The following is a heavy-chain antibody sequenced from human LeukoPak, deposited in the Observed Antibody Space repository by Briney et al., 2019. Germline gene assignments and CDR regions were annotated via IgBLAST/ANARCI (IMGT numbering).Heavy chain of an antibody. D-gene: IGHD3-9*01. V-gene: IGHV3-74*01. CDR3: GGGGWLLDY. CDR2: INSDGGTT. J-gene: IGHJ4*02. CDR1: GFRFRTDW. Sequence: GGSLRLSCVASGFRFRTDWMNWVRQAPRKGLEWVSRINSDGGTTTYADSVKGRFTVSRDNAKNTLCLQMNSLRAEDTAVYYCGGGGWLLDYWGQGTLVTVSS.